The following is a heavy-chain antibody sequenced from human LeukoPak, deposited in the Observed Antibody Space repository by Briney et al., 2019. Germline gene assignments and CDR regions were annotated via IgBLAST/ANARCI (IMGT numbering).Heavy chain of an antibody. D-gene: IGHD6-13*01. CDR2: ISGSGGST. J-gene: IGHJ4*02. Sequence: GGSLRLSCAASGFTFSSFAMSWVRQAPGKGLERVSGISGSGGSTHYADSVKGRFTISRDNSKNTLHLQMNSLGAEDTAVYYCAKVLSSSSWYYFDYWGQGTLVTVSS. CDR3: AKVLSSSSWYYFDY. CDR1: GFTFSSFA. V-gene: IGHV3-23*01.